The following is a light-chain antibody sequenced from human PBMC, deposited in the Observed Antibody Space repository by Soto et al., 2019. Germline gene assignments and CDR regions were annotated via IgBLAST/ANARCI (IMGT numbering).Light chain of an antibody. V-gene: IGKV3-15*01. J-gene: IGKJ1*01. CDR2: GAS. CDR3: QQYNNWWT. CDR1: QSVSSN. Sequence: EIVTTQSPATLSVSPGERATLSCRASQSVSSNLAWYQQKPGQAPRLLIYGASTRATGIPARFSGSGSGTEFTLTISSLQSEDFAVYYCQQYNNWWTFGQCPKLHIK.